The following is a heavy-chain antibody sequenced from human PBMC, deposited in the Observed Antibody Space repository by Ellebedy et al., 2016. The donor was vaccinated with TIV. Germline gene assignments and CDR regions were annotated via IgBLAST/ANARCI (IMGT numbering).Heavy chain of an antibody. CDR3: TRGATVTTPRRLDY. CDR1: GGSLSGYY. D-gene: IGHD4-17*01. CDR2: VTYSGST. V-gene: IGHV4-34*01. Sequence: MPSETLSLTCAVYGGSLSGYYWSWIRQPPGRGLEWIGEVTYSGSTNYNPSPKSRVTISVDTSKNQFSLSLTSVTAADTAVYYCTRGATVTTPRRLDYWGQGALVTVSS. J-gene: IGHJ4*02.